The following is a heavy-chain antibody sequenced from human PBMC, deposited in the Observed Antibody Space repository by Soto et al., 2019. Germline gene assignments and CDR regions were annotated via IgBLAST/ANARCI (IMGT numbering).Heavy chain of an antibody. D-gene: IGHD3-16*02. V-gene: IGHV1-46*01. CDR3: AGGGSYVLVSYQYTH. CDR2: INPSGGYT. CDR1: GYTFTSYY. J-gene: IGHJ4*02. Sequence: ASVKVSCKASGYTFTSYYMNWVRQAPGQGLEWLGIINPSGGYTTYAQRFLGRVTMTSDTSTSTVHMELGSLTSEDTAVYYCAGGGSYVLVSYQYTHWGQGTLVTVSS.